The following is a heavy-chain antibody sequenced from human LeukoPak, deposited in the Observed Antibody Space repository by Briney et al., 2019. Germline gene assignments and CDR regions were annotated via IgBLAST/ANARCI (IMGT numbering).Heavy chain of an antibody. J-gene: IGHJ4*02. D-gene: IGHD1-26*01. CDR1: GFTFSSYS. CDR3: ARLRGGTYFDY. Sequence: TGGSLRLSCAASGFTFSSYSMNWVRQAPGKGLEWVSSISSSSSYIYYADSVKGRFTISRDNSKNTLYLQMNSLRAEDTAVYYCARLRGGTYFDYWGQGTLVTVSS. CDR2: ISSSSSYI. V-gene: IGHV3-21*01.